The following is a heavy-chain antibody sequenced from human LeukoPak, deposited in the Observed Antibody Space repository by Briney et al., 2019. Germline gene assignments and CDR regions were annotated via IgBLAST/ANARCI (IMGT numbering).Heavy chain of an antibody. CDR3: ARELGATL. D-gene: IGHD1-26*01. V-gene: IGHV3-21*01. CDR1: GFTFSNYN. Sequence: PGGSLRLSCAASGFTFSNYNMNWVRQAPGKGLEWVSSISSSSNYIYYADSVKGRFTISRDNAKNSLYLQMNSLRAEDTAVYYCARELGATLWGQGTLVTVSS. CDR2: ISSSSNYI. J-gene: IGHJ4*02.